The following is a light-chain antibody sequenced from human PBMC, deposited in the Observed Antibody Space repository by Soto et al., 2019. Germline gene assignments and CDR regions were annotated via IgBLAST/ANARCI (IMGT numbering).Light chain of an antibody. Sequence: DIQMTHSPSTLSASVGDSVTITCRANKNIYGWLAWYQQKSGQAPKLLIYNASSWQSGVPSRFSGSRSGTEFTITISSLQPDDVAIYYCQQYYSSPWTFGQGTKVEV. CDR3: QQYYSSPWT. J-gene: IGKJ1*01. V-gene: IGKV1-5*01. CDR2: NAS. CDR1: KNIYGW.